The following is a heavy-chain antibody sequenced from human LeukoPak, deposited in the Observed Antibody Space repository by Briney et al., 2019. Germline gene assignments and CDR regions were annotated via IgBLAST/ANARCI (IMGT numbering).Heavy chain of an antibody. CDR1: GFSFSNHA. V-gene: IGHV3-30-3*01. J-gene: IGHJ6*02. CDR2: ISYHGSAQ. Sequence: GGSLRLSCAASGFSFSNHAMYWVRQAPGKGLEWVAAISYHGSAQYPADYVNGRFTISRDNSDNTVYLQMNSLADEDTAVYYCARSLWPRWFYGMDLWGHGTTVTVSS. CDR3: ARSLWPRWFYGMDL. D-gene: IGHD2-21*01.